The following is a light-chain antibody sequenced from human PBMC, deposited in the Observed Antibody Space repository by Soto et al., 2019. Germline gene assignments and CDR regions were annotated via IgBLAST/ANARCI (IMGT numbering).Light chain of an antibody. V-gene: IGLV1-40*01. CDR3: QSHDSSLHASV. CDR1: SSNIGAGYD. Sequence: QSVLTQPPSVSGAPGERVTISCTGSSSNIGAGYDVHWYLQLPGTAPKLLIYGNTNRPSGVPDRFSGSKSGSSASLAITGLQAEDEADYYCQSHDSSLHASVFGTVTKLTVL. J-gene: IGLJ1*01. CDR2: GNT.